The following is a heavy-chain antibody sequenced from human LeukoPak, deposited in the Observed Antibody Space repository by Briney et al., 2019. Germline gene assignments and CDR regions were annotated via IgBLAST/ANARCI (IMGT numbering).Heavy chain of an antibody. CDR1: GFTFSSYW. CDR3: AKGYTSGWFPWFDP. J-gene: IGHJ5*02. Sequence: GGSLRLSCAASGFTFSSYWMSWVRQAPGKGLEWVSGISGSGDSTYNADSVKGRFSISRDNSKNTMYLQMNSLRAEDTAVYYCAKGYTSGWFPWFDPWGQGTLVTVSS. CDR2: ISGSGDST. D-gene: IGHD6-19*01. V-gene: IGHV3-23*01.